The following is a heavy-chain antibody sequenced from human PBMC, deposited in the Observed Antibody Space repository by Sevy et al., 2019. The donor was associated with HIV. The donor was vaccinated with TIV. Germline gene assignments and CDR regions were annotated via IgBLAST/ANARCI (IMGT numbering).Heavy chain of an antibody. Sequence: GGSLRLSCAASGFTFSSYAMHWVRQAPGKGLEWVAVISYDGSNKYYADSVKGRFTISRDNSKNTLYLQMNSLRAEDTAVYYCAREYSSGCFDYWGQGTLVTVSS. D-gene: IGHD6-19*01. CDR2: ISYDGSNK. CDR1: GFTFSSYA. V-gene: IGHV3-30-3*01. CDR3: AREYSSGCFDY. J-gene: IGHJ4*02.